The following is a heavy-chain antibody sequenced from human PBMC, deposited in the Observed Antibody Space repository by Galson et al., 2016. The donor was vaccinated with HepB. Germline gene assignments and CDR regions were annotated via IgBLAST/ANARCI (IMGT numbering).Heavy chain of an antibody. J-gene: IGHJ6*02. D-gene: IGHD1-26*01. CDR2: VSYSGGT. Sequence: GKGLEWIGYVSYSGGTNYTPSLKSRVTMSLDTSKNQVSLRLSSVTAADTAVYFCARDTYGGENYYYYGVDVWGQGTTVTVSS. CDR3: ARDTYGGENYYYYGVDV. V-gene: IGHV4-59*01.